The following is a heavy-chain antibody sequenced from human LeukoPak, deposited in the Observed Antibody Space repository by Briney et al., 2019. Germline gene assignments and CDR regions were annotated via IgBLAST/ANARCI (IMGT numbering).Heavy chain of an antibody. CDR3: ARDNSVEDTAWWFAP. J-gene: IGHJ5*02. D-gene: IGHD4-23*01. V-gene: IGHV1-46*01. Sequence: AAVTVSCKASGYTFTSYYMHWVRQAPGQGREGMGIINPSGGSTSYAQKFQGRVTMTRDMSTTTDYLELSSLRSEDTAVYYCARDNSVEDTAWWFAPWGQGTLVTVSS. CDR2: INPSGGST. CDR1: GYTFTSYY.